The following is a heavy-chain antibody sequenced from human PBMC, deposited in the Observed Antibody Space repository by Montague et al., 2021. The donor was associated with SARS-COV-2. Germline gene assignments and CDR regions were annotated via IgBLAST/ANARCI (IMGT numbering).Heavy chain of an antibody. J-gene: IGHJ4*02. CDR2: FSGSGGST. CDR1: GFTFSNYA. Sequence: SLRLSCAASGFTFSNYAMSWVRQAPGKGLEWVSAFSGSGGSTYYADSVKGRFTISRDNSKNTLYLQMNSLRAEDTAVYYCAKDAYYYGNSGYYWFDYWGQGTLVTVSS. V-gene: IGHV3-23*01. CDR3: AKDAYYYGNSGYYWFDY. D-gene: IGHD3-22*01.